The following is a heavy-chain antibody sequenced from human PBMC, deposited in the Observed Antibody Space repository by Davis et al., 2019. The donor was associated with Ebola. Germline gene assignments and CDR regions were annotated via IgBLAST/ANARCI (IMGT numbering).Heavy chain of an antibody. CDR2: INPNSGGT. J-gene: IGHJ5*02. D-gene: IGHD3-3*01. Sequence: ASVKVSCKASGGTFSSYAISWVRQAPGQGLEWMGWINPNSGGTNYAQKFQGRVTMTRDTSISTAYMELSRLRSDDTAVYYCARANYDFWSGYYGWFDPWGQGTLVTVSS. CDR3: ARANYDFWSGYYGWFDP. V-gene: IGHV1-2*02. CDR1: GGTFSSYA.